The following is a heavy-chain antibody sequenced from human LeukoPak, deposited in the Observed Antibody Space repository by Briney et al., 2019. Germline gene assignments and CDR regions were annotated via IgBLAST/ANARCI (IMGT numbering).Heavy chain of an antibody. Sequence: GGSLRLSCAASGFTFSSYAMSWVRQAPGKGLEWVSAISGSGGSTYYADSVKGRFTISRDNSKNTLYLQMNSLRAEDMAVYYCAKEDSYYGSGSYYNFLDYWGQGTLVTVSS. CDR1: GFTFSSYA. CDR2: ISGSGGST. D-gene: IGHD3-10*01. CDR3: AKEDSYYGSGSYYNFLDY. J-gene: IGHJ4*02. V-gene: IGHV3-23*01.